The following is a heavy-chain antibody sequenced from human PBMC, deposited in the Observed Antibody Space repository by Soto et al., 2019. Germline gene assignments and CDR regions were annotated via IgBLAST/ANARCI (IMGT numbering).Heavy chain of an antibody. CDR2: INHSGST. J-gene: IGHJ6*02. CDR3: ARGARGMDGGYYGMDV. V-gene: IGHV4-34*01. Sequence: SETLSLTCAVYGGSFSGYYWSWIRQPPGKGLEWIGEINHSGSTIYNPSLKSRVTISVDTSKNQFSLKLSSVTAADTAVYYCARGARGMDGGYYGMDVWGQGTTVTVSS. D-gene: IGHD6-13*01. CDR1: GGSFSGYY.